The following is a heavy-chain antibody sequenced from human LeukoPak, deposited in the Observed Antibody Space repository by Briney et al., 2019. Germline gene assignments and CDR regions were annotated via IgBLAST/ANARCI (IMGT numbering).Heavy chain of an antibody. CDR3: ARGLAVPDSYYFDY. CDR2: IYSGGNT. Sequence: PGGSLRLSCAASGFTFSICWMSWVRQAPGKGLEWVSVIYSGGNTYYADSVKGRFTISRDNSKNTLFLQMNSLRAEDTAVYYCARGLAVPDSYYFDYWGQGTLVTVSS. CDR1: GFTFSICW. J-gene: IGHJ4*02. V-gene: IGHV3-53*01. D-gene: IGHD6-19*01.